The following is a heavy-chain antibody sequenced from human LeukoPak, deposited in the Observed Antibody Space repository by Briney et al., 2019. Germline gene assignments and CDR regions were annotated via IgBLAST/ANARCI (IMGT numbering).Heavy chain of an antibody. D-gene: IGHD2-15*01. J-gene: IGHJ4*02. CDR1: GFTFSSRW. Sequence: GGSLRLSCAASGFTFSSRWMSWVRQAPGKGLEWVANIKEDGSEKYYVDSVKGRFIISRDNAKNSLYLQMNSLRAEDTAVYHCARDSWPFTYWGQGTLVTVSS. CDR3: ARDSWPFTY. V-gene: IGHV3-7*01. CDR2: IKEDGSEK.